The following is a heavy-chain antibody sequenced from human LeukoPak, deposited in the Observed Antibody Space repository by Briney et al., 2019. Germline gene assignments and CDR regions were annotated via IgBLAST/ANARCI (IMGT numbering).Heavy chain of an antibody. V-gene: IGHV4-4*07. Sequence: SETLSLTCTVSGGSISSYYWNWIRQPAGKGLEWIGHIYTSGSTNYNPSLKSRVTVSVDTSKNQFSLRLTSATAADTAVYYCARGYYSGDPYFDCWGQGALVTVSS. D-gene: IGHD2-15*01. J-gene: IGHJ4*02. CDR3: ARGYYSGDPYFDC. CDR1: GGSISSYY. CDR2: IYTSGST.